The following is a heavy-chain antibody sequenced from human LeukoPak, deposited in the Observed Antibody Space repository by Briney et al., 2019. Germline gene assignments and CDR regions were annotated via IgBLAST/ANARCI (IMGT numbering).Heavy chain of an antibody. Sequence: GASVKVSCKASGYTLTGYYMHWVRQAPGQGLKWMGIINPSSSSAAYAQKFQGRVTMTRDTSTSTVYMELSSLRAEDTAVYYCARDGEAAVGTAFDYWGQGTLVTVSS. V-gene: IGHV1-46*01. CDR3: ARDGEAAVGTAFDY. J-gene: IGHJ4*02. CDR2: INPSSSSA. CDR1: GYTLTGYY. D-gene: IGHD6-13*01.